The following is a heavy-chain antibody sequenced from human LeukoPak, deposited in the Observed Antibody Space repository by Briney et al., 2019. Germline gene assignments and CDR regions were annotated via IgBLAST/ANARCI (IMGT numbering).Heavy chain of an antibody. Sequence: GGSLRLSCAASGFTFSSYAMSWVRQAPGKGLEWVSAISGSGGSTYYADSVKGRFTISRDNSKNTLYLQMNSLRAEDTAVYYCAKDVMSGYSSRNFDYWGQGTLVTVSS. CDR3: AKDVMSGYSSRNFDY. D-gene: IGHD6-13*01. J-gene: IGHJ4*02. CDR2: ISGSGGST. CDR1: GFTFSSYA. V-gene: IGHV3-23*01.